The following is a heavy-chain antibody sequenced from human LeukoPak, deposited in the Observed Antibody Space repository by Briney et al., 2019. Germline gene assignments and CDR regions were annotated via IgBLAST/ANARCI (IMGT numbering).Heavy chain of an antibody. D-gene: IGHD3-22*01. CDR2: IIPIFGTA. CDR3: ARDLPPDYYDSSEWGWFDP. V-gene: IGHV1-69*05. Sequence: SVKVSCKASRGTFSSYAISWVRQAPGQGLEWMGGIIPIFGTANYAQKFQGRVTITTDESTSTAYMELSSLRSEDTAVYYCARDLPPDYYDSSEWGWFDPWGQGTLVTVSS. J-gene: IGHJ5*02. CDR1: RGTFSSYA.